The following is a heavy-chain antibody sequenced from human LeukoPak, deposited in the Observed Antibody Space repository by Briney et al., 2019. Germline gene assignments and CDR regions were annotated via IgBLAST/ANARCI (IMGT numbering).Heavy chain of an antibody. CDR3: AFYPLESSGYYLYYFDY. CDR2: IIPIFGTA. V-gene: IGHV1-69*05. Sequence: EASVKVSCKASGGTFSSYAISWVRQAPGQGLEWMGGIIPIFGTANYAQKFQGRVTITTDESTSTAYMELSSLRSEDTAVYYCAFYPLESSGYYLYYFDYWGQGTLVTVSS. J-gene: IGHJ4*02. CDR1: GGTFSSYA. D-gene: IGHD3-22*01.